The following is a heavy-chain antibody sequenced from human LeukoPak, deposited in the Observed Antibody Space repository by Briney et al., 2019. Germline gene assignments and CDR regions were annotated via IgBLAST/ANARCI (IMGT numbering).Heavy chain of an antibody. CDR1: GFTFSSYG. CDR3: ARGGPAPPLDY. D-gene: IGHD2-2*01. V-gene: IGHV3-33*01. Sequence: GGSLRLSCAASGFTFSSYGMHWVRQAPGKGLEWVAVIWYDGSNNYYADSVKGRFTISRDNSKNTLYLQMNSLRAEDTAVYYCARGGPAPPLDYWGQGTLVTVSS. J-gene: IGHJ4*02. CDR2: IWYDGSNN.